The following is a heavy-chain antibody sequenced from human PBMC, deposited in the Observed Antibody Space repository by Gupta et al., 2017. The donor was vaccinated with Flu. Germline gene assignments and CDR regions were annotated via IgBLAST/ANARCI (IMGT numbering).Heavy chain of an antibody. CDR3: AGGGFTYGYDY. J-gene: IGHJ4*02. CDR1: GFTFSGYW. V-gene: IGHV3-7*01. Sequence: EVHLVESGGDLVQPGGSLRLSCAASGFTFSGYWMTWVRQAPGKGLEWVANIKEGGSEMYYVDSVKGRFTISRDNTKKSLYLQMNSLRAEDTAVYYCAGGGFTYGYDYWGQGTLVTVSS. CDR2: IKEGGSEM. D-gene: IGHD5-18*01.